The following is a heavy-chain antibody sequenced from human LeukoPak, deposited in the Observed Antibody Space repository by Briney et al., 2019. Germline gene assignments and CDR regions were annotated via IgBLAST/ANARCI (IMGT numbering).Heavy chain of an antibody. CDR1: GYTFTGYY. Sequence: GASVKVSCKASGYTFTGYYMHWVRQAPGQGLEWMGWINTNTGNPTYAQGFTGRYVFSFDTSVTTAFLQIGGLKTEDTAVYYCARGINYMDVWGKGTAVTVSS. CDR2: INTNTGNP. J-gene: IGHJ6*03. V-gene: IGHV7-4-1*01. D-gene: IGHD1-14*01. CDR3: ARGINYMDV.